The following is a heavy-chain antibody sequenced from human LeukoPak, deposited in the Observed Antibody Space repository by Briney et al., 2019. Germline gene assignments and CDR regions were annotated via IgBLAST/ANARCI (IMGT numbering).Heavy chain of an antibody. V-gene: IGHV3-48*01. Sequence: GGSLRLSCAASGFTFTTYSMNWVRQAPGKGLEWVSYISPSSSTIYYADSVKGRFTISGDNAKNSLYLQMNSLRADDTAVYYCARGGDFYWGQGTLVTVSS. D-gene: IGHD3-3*01. CDR3: ARGGDFY. CDR2: ISPSSSTI. CDR1: GFTFTTYS. J-gene: IGHJ4*02.